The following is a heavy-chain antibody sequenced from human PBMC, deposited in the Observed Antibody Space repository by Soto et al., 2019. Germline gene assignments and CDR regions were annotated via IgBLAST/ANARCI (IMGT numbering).Heavy chain of an antibody. V-gene: IGHV1-69*06. CDR2: IIPIFGTA. CDR3: ARLPGSGSYYTSPYYYYYGMDV. Sequence: QVQLVQSGAEVKKPGSSVKVSCKASGGTFSSYAISWVRQAPGQGLEWMGGIIPIFGTANYAQKFQGRVTITANKSTSTAYMELSSLRSEDTAVYYRARLPGSGSYYTSPYYYYYGMDVWGQGTTVTVSS. CDR1: GGTFSSYA. J-gene: IGHJ6*02. D-gene: IGHD3-10*01.